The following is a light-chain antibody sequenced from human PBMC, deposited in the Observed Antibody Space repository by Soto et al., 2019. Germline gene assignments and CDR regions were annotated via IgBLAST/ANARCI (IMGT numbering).Light chain of an antibody. CDR3: QQYNNWRGT. CDR1: QSVSSSY. CDR2: GAS. V-gene: IGKV3-15*01. Sequence: EIVLTQSPGTLSVSQGERATLSCRASQSVSSSYLAWYQQKPGQAPRLLIYGASTRATGIPARSSGSGSGTEFTLTISSLQSEDFAVYYCQQYNNWRGTFGQGTKVDIK. J-gene: IGKJ1*01.